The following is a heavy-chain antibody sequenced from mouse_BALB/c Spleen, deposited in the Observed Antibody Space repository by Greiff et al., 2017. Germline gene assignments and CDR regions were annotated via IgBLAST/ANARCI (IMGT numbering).Heavy chain of an antibody. V-gene: IGHV5-17*02. CDR1: GFTFSSFG. J-gene: IGHJ3*01. Sequence: DVKLVESGGGLVQPGGSRKLSCAASGFTFSSFGMHWVRQAPEKGLEWVAYISSGSSTIYYADTVKGRFTISRDNPKNTLFLQMTSLRSEDTAMYYCARGYGNYVAWFAYWGQGTLVTVSA. CDR2: ISSGSSTI. CDR3: ARGYGNYVAWFAY. D-gene: IGHD2-10*02.